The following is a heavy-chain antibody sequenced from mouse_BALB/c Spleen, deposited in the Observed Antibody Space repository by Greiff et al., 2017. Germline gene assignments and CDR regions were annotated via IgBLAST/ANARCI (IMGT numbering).Heavy chain of an antibody. CDR1: GFNFKDTY. D-gene: IGHD1-1*01. J-gene: IGHJ1*01. V-gene: IGHV14-3*02. CDR2: IDPANGNT. CDR3: ARIPYYYGSSWYFDV. Sequence: VQLQQSGAELVKPGASVKLSCTASGFNFKDTYMHWVKQRPEQGLEWIGRIDPANGNTKYDPKFQGKATITADTSSNTAYLQLSSLTSEDTAVYYCARIPYYYGSSWYFDVWGAGTTVTVSS.